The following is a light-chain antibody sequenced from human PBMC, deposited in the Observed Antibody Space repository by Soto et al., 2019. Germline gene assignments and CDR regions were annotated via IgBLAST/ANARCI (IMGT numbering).Light chain of an antibody. Sequence: QSALTQPRSVSGSPGQSVTISCTGTSSDVGGYNYVSWYLQHPGKAPKVMIYEVSNRPSGVSNRFSASKSGNTASLTISGLQAEDEADYYCSSYTSSSTWVFGGGTKLTVL. CDR2: EVS. CDR3: SSYTSSSTWV. V-gene: IGLV2-14*01. J-gene: IGLJ3*02. CDR1: SSDVGGYNY.